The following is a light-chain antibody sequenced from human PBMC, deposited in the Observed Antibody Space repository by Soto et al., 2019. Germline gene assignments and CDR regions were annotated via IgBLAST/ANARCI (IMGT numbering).Light chain of an antibody. CDR1: QSIASSY. CDR3: QHYGTSPFT. J-gene: IGKJ3*01. Sequence: ELVLTQSPGTLSLSPGERATLSCRASQSIASSYLAWYQQRRGQAPRLLVSGTSSRATGIPDRFSGSGSGTDFTLTITRLEPEDFAVYSCQHYGTSPFTFGPGTKVHIK. CDR2: GTS. V-gene: IGKV3-20*01.